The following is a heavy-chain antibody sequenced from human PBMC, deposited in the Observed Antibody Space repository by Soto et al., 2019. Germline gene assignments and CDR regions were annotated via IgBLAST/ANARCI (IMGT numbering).Heavy chain of an antibody. CDR2: IIPIFGTA. D-gene: IGHD2-15*01. CDR1: GGTFSSYA. V-gene: IGHV1-69*06. Sequence: SRVKVSCKASGGTFSSYAISGVRQAPGQGLEWMGGIIPIFGTANYAQKFQGRGTMTGAKSTSTAYMELSSLRSEDTAVYHRPRDNFYCSGGTCYDYYYYGMDVWGQGTTVT. J-gene: IGHJ6*02. CDR3: PRDNFYCSGGTCYDYYYYGMDV.